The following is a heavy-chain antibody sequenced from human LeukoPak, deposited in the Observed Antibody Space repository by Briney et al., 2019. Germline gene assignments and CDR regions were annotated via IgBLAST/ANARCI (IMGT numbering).Heavy chain of an antibody. V-gene: IGHV1-69*04. Sequence: SVKVSCKASGGTFSSYTISWVRQAPGQGLEWMGRIIPILGIANYAQKFQGRVTITADKSTSTAYMELSSLRSEDTAVYYCAREREPYDFWSGYSYNWFDPWGQGILVTVSS. CDR3: AREREPYDFWSGYSYNWFDP. D-gene: IGHD3-3*01. CDR2: IIPILGIA. J-gene: IGHJ5*02. CDR1: GGTFSSYT.